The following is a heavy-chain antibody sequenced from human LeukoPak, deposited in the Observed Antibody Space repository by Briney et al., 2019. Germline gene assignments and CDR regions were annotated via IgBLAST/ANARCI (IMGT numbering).Heavy chain of an antibody. CDR2: INQDGSEE. CDR3: VRDGGVSGYDLLDY. V-gene: IGHV3-7*01. Sequence: PGGSLRLSCAASGFTFSHYWMTWVGQVPGKGLEWVAQINQDGSEEYYMDSVKARFTISRDNAKNSVFLQMNSLRAEDTAVYYCVRDGGVSGYDLLDYWGQGTLVTVSS. D-gene: IGHD5-12*01. J-gene: IGHJ4*02. CDR1: GFTFSHYW.